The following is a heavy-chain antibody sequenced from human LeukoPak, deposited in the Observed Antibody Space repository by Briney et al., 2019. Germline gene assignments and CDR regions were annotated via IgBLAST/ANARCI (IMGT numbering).Heavy chain of an antibody. V-gene: IGHV1-2*02. CDR2: INPNSGGT. J-gene: IGHJ4*02. D-gene: IGHD4-11*01. CDR1: GYTFTGYY. CDR3: ARDLPPNSNFDY. Sequence: ASVKVSCKASGYTFTGYYMHWVRQAPGQGLERMGWINPNSGGTNYAQKFQGRVTMTRDTSISTAYMELSRLRSDDTAVYYCARDLPPNSNFDYWGQGTLVTVSS.